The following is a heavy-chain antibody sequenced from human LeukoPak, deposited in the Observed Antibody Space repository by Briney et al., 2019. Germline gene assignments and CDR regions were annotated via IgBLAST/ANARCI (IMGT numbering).Heavy chain of an antibody. J-gene: IGHJ5*02. D-gene: IGHD6-6*01. V-gene: IGHV3-21*01. CDR1: GSTFSSYS. Sequence: GGSLRLSCAASGSTFSSYSMNWVRQAPGKGLEWVSSISSSSSYIYYADSVKGRFTISRDNAKNSLYLQMNSLRAEDTAVYYCARENRSSSGENRFAPWAREPWSPSPQ. CDR2: ISSSSSYI. CDR3: ARENRSSSGENRFAP.